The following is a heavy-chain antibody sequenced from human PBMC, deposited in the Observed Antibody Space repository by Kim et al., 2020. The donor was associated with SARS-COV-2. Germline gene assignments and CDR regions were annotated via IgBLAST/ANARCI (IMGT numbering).Heavy chain of an antibody. CDR3: AREGYYGSGSYEGDYYYYYGMDV. V-gene: IGHV4-31*03. D-gene: IGHD3-10*01. J-gene: IGHJ6*02. CDR2: IYYSGST. Sequence: SETLSLTCTVSGGSISSGGYYWSWTRQHPGKGLEWIGYIYYSGSTYYNPSLKSRVTISVDTSKNQFSLKLSSVTAADTAVYYCAREGYYGSGSYEGDYYYYYGMDVWGQGTTVTVSS. CDR1: GGSISSGGYY.